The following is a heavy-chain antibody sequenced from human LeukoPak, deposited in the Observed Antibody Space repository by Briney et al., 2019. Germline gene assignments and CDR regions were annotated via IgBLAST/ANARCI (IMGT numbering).Heavy chain of an antibody. Sequence: GSLRLSCAASGFTFSSYWMHWVRQAPGKGLVWVSRINSDGSTANYADSVKGRFTISRDNAENTLYLQMNSLGAEDTAVYYCARDDYYLDYWGQGTLVTVFS. CDR3: ARDDYYLDY. V-gene: IGHV3-74*01. D-gene: IGHD3-3*01. CDR1: GFTFSSYW. J-gene: IGHJ4*02. CDR2: INSDGSTA.